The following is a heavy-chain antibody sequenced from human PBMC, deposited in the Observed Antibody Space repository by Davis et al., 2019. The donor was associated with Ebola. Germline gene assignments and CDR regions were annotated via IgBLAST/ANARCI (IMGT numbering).Heavy chain of an antibody. CDR2: ISGSGGST. CDR1: GFTFSSYA. D-gene: IGHD3-3*01. J-gene: IGHJ5*02. V-gene: IGHV3-23*01. CDR3: AKDRAFGVVTPIWFDP. Sequence: GESLKISCAASGFTFSSYAMSWVRQAPGKGLEWVSAISGSGGSTYYADSVKGRFTISRDNSKNTLYLQMNSLSAEDTAVYYCAKDRAFGVVTPIWFDPWGQGTLVTVSS.